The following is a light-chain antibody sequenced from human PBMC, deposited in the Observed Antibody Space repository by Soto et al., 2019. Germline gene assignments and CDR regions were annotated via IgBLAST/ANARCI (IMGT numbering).Light chain of an antibody. V-gene: IGLV2-14*01. J-gene: IGLJ1*01. CDR3: SSYTTSSTLHV. Sequence: QSALTQPASVSGSPGQSITISCTGTNSDVGGYNYVSWYQQYPGKAPRLLIYEVTNRPSGVSNRFSGSKSGNTASLTISGLQAEDEADYYCSSYTTSSTLHVFGAGTKVTVL. CDR1: NSDVGGYNY. CDR2: EVT.